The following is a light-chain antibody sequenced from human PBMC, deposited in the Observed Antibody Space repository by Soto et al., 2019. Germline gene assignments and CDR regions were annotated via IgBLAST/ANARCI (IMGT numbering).Light chain of an antibody. CDR2: AVS. V-gene: IGKV1-17*03. J-gene: IGKJ2*01. Sequence: DIQMTQSPSVMSASVGDRVTITCRASQGIAKYLIWFQQESGKAPKRLIFAVSSLQSGVPSRFKSSESRTALPLTISSLQPEDFASYYCLQHKTYPYTFGQGTKREIK. CDR1: QGIAKY. CDR3: LQHKTYPYT.